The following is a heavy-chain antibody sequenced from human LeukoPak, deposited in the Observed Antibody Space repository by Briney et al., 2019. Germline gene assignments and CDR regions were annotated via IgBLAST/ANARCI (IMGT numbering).Heavy chain of an antibody. J-gene: IGHJ4*02. CDR1: GFTFSSYS. Sequence: GGSLRLSCAASGFTFSSYSMNWVRQAPGKGLEWVSYISSSSSTIYYADSVKGRFTISRDNAKNSLYLQMNSLRAEDTAVYYCAKVFYGDYNYFDYWGQGTLVTVSS. V-gene: IGHV3-48*01. D-gene: IGHD4-17*01. CDR2: ISSSSSTI. CDR3: AKVFYGDYNYFDY.